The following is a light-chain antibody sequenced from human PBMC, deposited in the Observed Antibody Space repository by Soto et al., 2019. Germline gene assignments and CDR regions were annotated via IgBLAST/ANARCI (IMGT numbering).Light chain of an antibody. CDR1: QSVSSSY. J-gene: IGKJ4*01. Sequence: EMVLTQPPGTLSLSPGERATLSSRASQSVSSSYLAWYQQKPGQAPRLLIYGASSRATGIPDRFSGSGSGTDFTLTISRLEPEDFAVYYCQQYGSSPLTFGGGTKVDIK. CDR3: QQYGSSPLT. CDR2: GAS. V-gene: IGKV3-20*01.